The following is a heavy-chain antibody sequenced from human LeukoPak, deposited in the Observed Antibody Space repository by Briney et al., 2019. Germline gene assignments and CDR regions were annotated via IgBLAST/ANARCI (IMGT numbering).Heavy chain of an antibody. J-gene: IGHJ3*02. Sequence: SETLSLTCTVSGGSISSGDYYWSWIRQPPGKGLERIGYIYYSGSTNYNPSLRSRVTISVDTSKSQFSLKLNSVTAADTAVYYCAKSHYDSSGHAFDIWGQGTMVTVSS. V-gene: IGHV4-61*08. D-gene: IGHD3-22*01. CDR1: GGSISSGDYY. CDR3: AKSHYDSSGHAFDI. CDR2: IYYSGST.